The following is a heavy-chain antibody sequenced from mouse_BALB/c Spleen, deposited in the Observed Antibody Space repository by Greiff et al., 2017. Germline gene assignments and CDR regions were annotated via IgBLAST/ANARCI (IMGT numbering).Heavy chain of an antibody. CDR2: IYPGDGDT. Sequence: QVQLQQSGAELVRPGSSVKISCKASGYAFSSYWMNWVKQRPGQGLEWIGQIYPGDGDTNYNGKFKGKATLTADKSSSTAYMQLSSLTSEDSAVYFCARDYRFAYWGQGTLVTVSA. CDR3: ARDYRFAY. CDR1: GYAFSSYW. J-gene: IGHJ3*01. V-gene: IGHV1-80*01. D-gene: IGHD1-1*02.